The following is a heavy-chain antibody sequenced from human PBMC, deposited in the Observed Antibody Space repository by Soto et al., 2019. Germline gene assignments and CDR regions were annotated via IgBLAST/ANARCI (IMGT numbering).Heavy chain of an antibody. CDR1: GFTFSSYS. CDR3: TSQAPVAGLLTEYFQY. CDR2: ISSSSFAI. J-gene: IGHJ1*01. Sequence: GGSLRLSCAASGFTFSSYSMNWVRQAPGKGLEWVSYISSSSFAIYYADSVRGRFTISRDDAKNSLYLQMSSLRAEDTAVYYCTSQAPVAGLLTEYFQYWGQGTLVTVSS. D-gene: IGHD6-19*01. V-gene: IGHV3-48*01.